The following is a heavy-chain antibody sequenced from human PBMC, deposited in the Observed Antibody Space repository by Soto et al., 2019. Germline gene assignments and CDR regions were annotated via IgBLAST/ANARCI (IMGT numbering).Heavy chain of an antibody. V-gene: IGHV3-66*01. CDR2: GGNT. CDR3: ARDPFGGFIVNGAATDY. CDR1: GFTVSSNY. Sequence: EVQLVESGGGLVQPGGSLRLSCAVSGFTVSSNYGGNTYYADSVKGRFTISRDNSKNTVYLQMNSLRAEDTAVYYCARDPFGGFIVNGAATDYWGQGTLVTVSS. D-gene: IGHD3-16*02. J-gene: IGHJ4*02.